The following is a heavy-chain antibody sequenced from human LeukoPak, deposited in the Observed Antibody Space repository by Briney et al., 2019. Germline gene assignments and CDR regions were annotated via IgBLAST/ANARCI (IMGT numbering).Heavy chain of an antibody. Sequence: SETLSLTCTVSGGSISSYYWSWIRQPAGKGLEWIGRIYTSGSTNYNPSLKSRVTMSVDTSKNQFSLKLSSVTAADPAVYYCARTPAYYYDSSGYYYAFDIWGQGTMVTVS. D-gene: IGHD3-22*01. V-gene: IGHV4-4*07. CDR3: ARTPAYYYDSSGYYYAFDI. J-gene: IGHJ3*02. CDR1: GGSISSYY. CDR2: IYTSGST.